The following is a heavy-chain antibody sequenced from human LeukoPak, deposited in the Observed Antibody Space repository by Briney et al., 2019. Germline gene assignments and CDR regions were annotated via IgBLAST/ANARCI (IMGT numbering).Heavy chain of an antibody. CDR1: GFSFSSYA. J-gene: IGHJ1*01. Sequence: GGSLRLSCAASGFSFSSYAMSWVRQAPGQGLEWVSAISGSGGSTYYADSVKGRFTISRDNSKNTLYLQMNSLRAEDTAVYYCAKALSSGYYSMTECFQHWGQGTLVTVSS. D-gene: IGHD3-22*01. CDR3: AKALSSGYYSMTECFQH. V-gene: IGHV3-23*01. CDR2: ISGSGGST.